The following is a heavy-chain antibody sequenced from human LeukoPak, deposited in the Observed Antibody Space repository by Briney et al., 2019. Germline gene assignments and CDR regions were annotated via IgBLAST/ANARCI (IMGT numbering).Heavy chain of an antibody. V-gene: IGHV4-34*01. D-gene: IGHD3-3*01. CDR3: ARAPWSGYYTGIFYYYYYYYMDV. J-gene: IGHJ6*03. Sequence: SETLSLTCAVYGGSFSGYYWSWIRQPPGKGLEWIGEINHSGSTNYNPSLKSRISISVDTSKNQFSLKLSSVTAADTAVYYCARAPWSGYYTGIFYYYYYYYMDVWGKGTTVTVSS. CDR2: INHSGST. CDR1: GGSFSGYY.